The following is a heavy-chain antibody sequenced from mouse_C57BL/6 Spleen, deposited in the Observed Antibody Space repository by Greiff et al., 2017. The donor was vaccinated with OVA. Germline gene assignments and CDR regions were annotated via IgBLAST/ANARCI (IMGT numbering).Heavy chain of an antibody. CDR3: ARLGSTVVATGDY. V-gene: IGHV1-50*01. CDR1: GYTFTSYW. Sequence: VQLQQPGAELVKPGASVKLSCKASGYTFTSYWMQWVKQRPGQGLEWIGEIDPSDSYTNYNQKFKGKATLTVDTSSSTAYMQLSSLTSEDSAVYYCARLGSTVVATGDYWGQGTTLTVSS. D-gene: IGHD1-1*01. CDR2: IDPSDSYT. J-gene: IGHJ2*01.